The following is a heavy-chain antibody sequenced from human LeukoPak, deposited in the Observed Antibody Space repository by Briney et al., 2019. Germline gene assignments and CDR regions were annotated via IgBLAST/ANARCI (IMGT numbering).Heavy chain of an antibody. D-gene: IGHD3-22*01. CDR2: IIPIFGTA. CDR1: GGTFSSYA. V-gene: IGHV1-69*05. J-gene: IGHJ4*02. CDR3: ARDAYYYDSSGYYTGLPSDY. Sequence: SVKVSCKASGGTFSSYAISWVRQAPGQGLEWMGGIIPIFGTANYAQKFQGRVTITTNESTSTAYMELSSLRSEDTAVYYCARDAYYYDSSGYYTGLPSDYWGQGTLVTVSS.